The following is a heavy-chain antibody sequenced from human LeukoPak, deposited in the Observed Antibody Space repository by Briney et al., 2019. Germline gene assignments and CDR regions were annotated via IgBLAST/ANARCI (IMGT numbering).Heavy chain of an antibody. D-gene: IGHD2-15*01. J-gene: IGHJ5*02. CDR1: GFTFSSYG. CDR2: IRYDGSNK. Sequence: GGSLRLSCAASGFTFSSYGMHWVRQAPGKGLEWVAFIRYDGSNKYYADSVKGRFTISRDNSKNTLYLQMNSLRDGDTAVYYCARGAATGFDPWGQGTLVTVSS. CDR3: ARGAATGFDP. V-gene: IGHV3-30*02.